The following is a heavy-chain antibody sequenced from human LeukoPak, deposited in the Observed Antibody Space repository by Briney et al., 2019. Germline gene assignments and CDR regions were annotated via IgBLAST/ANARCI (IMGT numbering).Heavy chain of an antibody. CDR3: ARGDILTGYYVY. CDR2: INPNSGGT. V-gene: IGHV1-2*06. D-gene: IGHD3-9*01. Sequence: ASVKVSCKASRYTFTGYYMHWVRQAPGQGLEWMGRINPNSGGTNYAQKFQGRVSMTRDTSISTAYMELSRLRSDDTAVYYCARGDILTGYYVYWGQGTLVTVS. CDR1: RYTFTGYY. J-gene: IGHJ4*02.